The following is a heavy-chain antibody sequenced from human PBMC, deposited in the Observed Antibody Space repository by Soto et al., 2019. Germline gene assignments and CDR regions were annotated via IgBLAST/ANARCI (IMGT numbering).Heavy chain of an antibody. D-gene: IGHD5-12*01. J-gene: IGHJ6*03. Sequence: GGSLRLSCAASGFTFSNAWMSWVRQAPGKGLEWVGRIKSKTDGGTTDYAPPVKGRFTISRDDSKNTLYLQMNSLKTEDTAVYYCTTERNSGYGWVGGYYYYYMDVWGKGTTVTVSS. V-gene: IGHV3-15*01. CDR1: GFTFSNAW. CDR3: TTERNSGYGWVGGYYYYYMDV. CDR2: IKSKTDGGTT.